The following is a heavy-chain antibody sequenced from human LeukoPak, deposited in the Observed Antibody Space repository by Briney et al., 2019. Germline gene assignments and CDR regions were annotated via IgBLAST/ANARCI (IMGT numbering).Heavy chain of an antibody. CDR3: ARRRYSSGQIDC. CDR1: GGSITTYY. J-gene: IGHJ4*02. D-gene: IGHD6-19*01. Sequence: PSQTLSLTCTVSGGSITTYYWSWIRQPPGKGLEWIGYIYYNVTTNYNPSLKSRVTISVDTSKKQFSLKLSSVTAADTAVYYCARRRYSSGQIDCWGQGTLVTVSS. V-gene: IGHV4-59*08. CDR2: IYYNVTT.